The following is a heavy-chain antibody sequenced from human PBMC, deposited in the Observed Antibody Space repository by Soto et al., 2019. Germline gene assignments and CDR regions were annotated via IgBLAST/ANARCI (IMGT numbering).Heavy chain of an antibody. Sequence: GDSVQVSCKASGGTFSSYAISWVRQAPGQGLEWMGGIIPIFGTANYAQKFQGRVTITADESTSTAYMELSSLRSEDTAVYYCARARRGTHSSGYYQAFEIWGQGTMVTV. J-gene: IGHJ3*02. V-gene: IGHV1-69*13. CDR3: ARARRGTHSSGYYQAFEI. D-gene: IGHD3-22*01. CDR1: GGTFSSYA. CDR2: IIPIFGTA.